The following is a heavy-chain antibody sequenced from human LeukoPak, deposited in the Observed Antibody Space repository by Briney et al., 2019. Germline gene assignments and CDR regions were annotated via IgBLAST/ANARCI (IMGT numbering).Heavy chain of an antibody. CDR1: GYTFTGYY. CDR3: ARVLGKFYGSGSHTIDY. CDR2: INPNSGGT. J-gene: IGHJ4*02. Sequence: ASVKVSCKASGYTFTGYYMHWVRQAPGQGLEWMGWINPNSGGTNYAQKFQGRVTMTRDTSISTAYMELSRLRSDDTAVYYCARVLGKFYGSGSHTIDYWGRGTLVTVSS. V-gene: IGHV1-2*02. D-gene: IGHD3-10*01.